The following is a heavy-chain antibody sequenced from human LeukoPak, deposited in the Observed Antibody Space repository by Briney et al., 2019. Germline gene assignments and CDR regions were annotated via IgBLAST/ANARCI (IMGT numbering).Heavy chain of an antibody. D-gene: IGHD3-9*01. CDR2: IRYDGSNK. CDR3: AKAMYYDILTGYYSS. J-gene: IGHJ5*02. V-gene: IGHV3-30*02. Sequence: GGSLRLSCAASGFTFSSYGMHWVRQAPGKGLEWVAFIRYDGSNKYYADSVKGRFTISRDNSKNTLYLQMNSLRAEDTAVYYCAKAMYYDILTGYYSSWGQGTLVTVSS. CDR1: GFTFSSYG.